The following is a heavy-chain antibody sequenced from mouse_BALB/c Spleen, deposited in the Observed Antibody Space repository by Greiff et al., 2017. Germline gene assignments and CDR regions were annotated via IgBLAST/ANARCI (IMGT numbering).Heavy chain of an antibody. Sequence: EVQLVESGGGLVQPKGSLKLSCAASGFTFNTYAMNWVRQAPGKGLEWVARIRSKSNNYATYYADSVKDRFTISRDDSQSMLYLQMNNLKTEDTAMYYCVRQEEDIYYGYDWYFDVWGAGTTVTVSS. CDR1: GFTFNTYA. D-gene: IGHD2-2*01. J-gene: IGHJ1*01. CDR3: VRQEEDIYYGYDWYFDV. CDR2: IRSKSNNYAT. V-gene: IGHV10-1*02.